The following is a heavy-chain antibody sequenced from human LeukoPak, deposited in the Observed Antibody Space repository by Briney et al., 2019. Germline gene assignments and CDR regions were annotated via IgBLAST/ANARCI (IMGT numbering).Heavy chain of an antibody. CDR1: GYTLTELS. V-gene: IGHV1-24*01. CDR3: ATDQRGAGLGFVYGSGSFNGLDV. J-gene: IGHJ6*04. D-gene: IGHD3-10*01. CDR2: FDPEDGET. Sequence: PSVKVSCKVSGYTLTELSMHWVRQAPGKGLEWMGGFDPEDGETIYAQKFQGRVTMSEDTSTDTGYMELSSLTSEDTAVYYCATDQRGAGLGFVYGSGSFNGLDVWGKGTTVTVSS.